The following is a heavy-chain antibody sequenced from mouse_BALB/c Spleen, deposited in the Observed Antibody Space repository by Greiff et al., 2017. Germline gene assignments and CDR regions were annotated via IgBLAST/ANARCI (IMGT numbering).Heavy chain of an antibody. CDR2: ISSGGGST. CDR3: ARHEGYYPCAY. CDR1: GFAFSSYD. D-gene: IGHD2-3*01. J-gene: IGHJ3*01. Sequence: EVQRVESGGGLVKPGGSLKLSCAASGFAFSSYDMSWVRQTPEKRLEWVAYISSGGGSTYYPDTVKGRFTISRDNAKNTLYLQMSSLKSEDTAMYYCARHEGYYPCAYWGQGTLVTVSA. V-gene: IGHV5-12-1*01.